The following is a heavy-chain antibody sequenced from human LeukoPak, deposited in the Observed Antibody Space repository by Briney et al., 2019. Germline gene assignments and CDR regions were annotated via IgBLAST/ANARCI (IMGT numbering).Heavy chain of an antibody. CDR2: ISSSGSTI. V-gene: IGHV3-48*02. CDR1: GFSFSSYN. D-gene: IGHD5-12*01. CDR3: ARDLGNSQTSPQPNFDL. J-gene: IGHJ2*01. Sequence: GGSERLSCAASGFSFSSYNMNWVRQAPGKGLEWVSYISSSGSTIYYADSVKGRFTISRDNAKNSLYLQMHNLRDEDSAVYYCARDLGNSQTSPQPNFDLWGRGTLVTVSS.